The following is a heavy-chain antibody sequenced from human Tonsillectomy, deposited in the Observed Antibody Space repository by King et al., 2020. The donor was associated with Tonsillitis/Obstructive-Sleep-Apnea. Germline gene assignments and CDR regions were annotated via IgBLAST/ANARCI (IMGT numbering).Heavy chain of an antibody. CDR2: IYYSGST. D-gene: IGHD2-15*01. J-gene: IGHJ1*01. V-gene: IGHV4-61*08. CDR1: GGSVNSGGYY. Sequence: QLKESGPGLVKPSETLSLTCTVSGGSVNSGGYYWSWIRQPPGKGLEWIGYIYYSGSTNYNPSLKSRVTISLDTSKNQFSLKLSSVTAADTAVYYCARGIQGYCSGGSCPGYFQHWGQGTLVTVSS. CDR3: ARGIQGYCSGGSCPGYFQH.